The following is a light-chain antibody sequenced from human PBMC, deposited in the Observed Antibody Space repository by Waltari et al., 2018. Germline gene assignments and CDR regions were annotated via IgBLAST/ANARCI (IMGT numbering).Light chain of an antibody. CDR3: QQYDGEVVT. V-gene: IGKV3-20*01. Sequence: EIVLTQSPGTLSLSPGERATLSCRASQSVTSSSLTWYQQKLGQAPRLLIYGTSSRATDSPDRFSGSGSGTDFTLTISRLEPEDFAVYYCQQYDGEVVTFGGGTKVEI. CDR2: GTS. J-gene: IGKJ4*01. CDR1: QSVTSSS.